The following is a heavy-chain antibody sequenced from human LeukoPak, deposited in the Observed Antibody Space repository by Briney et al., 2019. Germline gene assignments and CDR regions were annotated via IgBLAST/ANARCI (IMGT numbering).Heavy chain of an antibody. CDR2: ISYDGNNK. J-gene: IGHJ4*02. Sequence: PGGSLRLSCAASGFTFDSYGMHWVRQAPGKGLEWVAVISYDGNNKYCANSVKGRFTISRDNSKNTLYLQMNSLRAEDTAVYYCTRERDLSLYYFDYWGQGTLVTVSS. CDR3: TRERDLSLYYFDY. V-gene: IGHV3-30*03. CDR1: GFTFDSYG.